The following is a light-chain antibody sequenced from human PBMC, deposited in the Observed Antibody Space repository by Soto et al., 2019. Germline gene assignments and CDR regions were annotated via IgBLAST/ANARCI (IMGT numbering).Light chain of an antibody. CDR3: QQASSFPLT. CDR2: KAS. V-gene: IGKV1-12*01. CDR1: QGISSW. J-gene: IGKJ4*01. Sequence: DIPMTQSPSSVSASVGDRVTITCRARQGISSWLAWFQQQPGKDPKLLIYKASNLQAGVPSRFSGSGSGTDFTLTISSLQPEDFGTDYCQQASSFPLTFGGGTKVEI.